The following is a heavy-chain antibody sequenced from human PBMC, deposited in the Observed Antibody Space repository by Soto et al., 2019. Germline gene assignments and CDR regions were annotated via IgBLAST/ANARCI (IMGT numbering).Heavy chain of an antibody. J-gene: IGHJ6*02. D-gene: IGHD1-26*01. CDR3: AREIELYQAYYYYGMDV. Sequence: EVQLVESGGGLVKPGGSLRLSCAASGFTFSSYSMNWVRQAPGKGLEWVSSISSSSSYIYYADSVKGRFTISRDNAKNSLHLQMNSLRAEDTAVYYCAREIELYQAYYYYGMDVWGQGTTVTVSS. V-gene: IGHV3-21*01. CDR1: GFTFSSYS. CDR2: ISSSSSYI.